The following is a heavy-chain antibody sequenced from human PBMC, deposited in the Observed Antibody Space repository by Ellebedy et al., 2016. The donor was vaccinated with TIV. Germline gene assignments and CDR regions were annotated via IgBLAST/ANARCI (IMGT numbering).Heavy chain of an antibody. CDR1: GFTFSSYG. V-gene: IGHV3-33*01. J-gene: IGHJ4*02. CDR3: ARDMWVTGYTSSWSFDY. Sequence: GESLKISCAASGFTFSSYGMHWVRQAPGKGLEWVALIWYDGSNKFYADSEKGRLTISRDNSKNTLYLQMNSLRAADTAMFYCARDMWVTGYTSSWSFDYWGQGTLVTVSS. CDR2: IWYDGSNK. D-gene: IGHD6-13*01.